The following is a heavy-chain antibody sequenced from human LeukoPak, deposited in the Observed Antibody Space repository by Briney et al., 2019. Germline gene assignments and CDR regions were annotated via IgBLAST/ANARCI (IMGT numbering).Heavy chain of an antibody. CDR1: GFTFKNYA. V-gene: IGHV3-23*01. D-gene: IGHD2-15*01. Sequence: GGSLRLSCAASGFTFKNYAMSWVRQAPGTGLEWVSAISGSDAGTYYADSVKGRFTISRDNSKNTLYLQMSGLRAEDAAVYYCAKAPLGRCTGVICYYFDYWGQGTLVTVSS. CDR3: AKAPLGRCTGVICYYFDY. J-gene: IGHJ4*02. CDR2: ISGSDAGT.